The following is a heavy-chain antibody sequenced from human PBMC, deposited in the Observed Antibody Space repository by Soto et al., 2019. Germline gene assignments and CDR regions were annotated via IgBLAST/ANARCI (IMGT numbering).Heavy chain of an antibody. J-gene: IGHJ6*02. CDR3: ATDLYQLPTMKYYYYGMDV. D-gene: IGHD2-2*01. Sequence: GGSLRLSCAASGFTFSNYWMSWVRQAPGKRLEWVANIKEDGSEKYYVDSVKGRFTISRDNAKNSLFLQVNSLRAEDTAVYYCATDLYQLPTMKYYYYGMDVWGQGTTVTVSS. V-gene: IGHV3-7*03. CDR2: IKEDGSEK. CDR1: GFTFSNYW.